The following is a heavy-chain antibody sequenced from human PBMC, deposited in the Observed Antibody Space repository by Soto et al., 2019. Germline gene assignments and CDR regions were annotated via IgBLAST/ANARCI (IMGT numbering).Heavy chain of an antibody. J-gene: IGHJ5*02. CDR2: IHYSGST. CDR1: GGSISTTSYY. D-gene: IGHD2-2*01. Sequence: SETLSLTCTVSGGSISTTSYYWGWIRQPPGKGLEWIASIHYSGSTYYNPSLKSRVTISVDRSKNQFSLKLSSVTAADTAVYYCARVPDRWGQGTLVTVSS. V-gene: IGHV4-39*07. CDR3: ARVPDR.